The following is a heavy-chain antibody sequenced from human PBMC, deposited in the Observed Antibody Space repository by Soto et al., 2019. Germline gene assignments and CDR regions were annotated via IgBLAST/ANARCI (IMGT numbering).Heavy chain of an antibody. CDR3: ARQAVSDDYGDL. D-gene: IGHD4-17*01. Sequence: QLQLQESGPGLVKPSETLSLTCTVSGGSISSSSYYWGWIRQPPGKGLEWIGSIYYSGSTYYNPSLKSRVTISVDTSKNQFALKLSSVTAADTAVYYCARQAVSDDYGDLWGQGTLVTVSS. J-gene: IGHJ5*02. CDR2: IYYSGST. V-gene: IGHV4-39*01. CDR1: GGSISSSSYY.